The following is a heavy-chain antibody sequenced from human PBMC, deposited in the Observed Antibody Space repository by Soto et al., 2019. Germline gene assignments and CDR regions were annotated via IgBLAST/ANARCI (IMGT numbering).Heavy chain of an antibody. Sequence: QVQLQESGPGLVKPSETLSLTCTVSGGSISSYYWSWIRQPPGKGLEWIGYIYYSGSTNYNPSLKSRVTRSVDTSKNQVSLKLSSVTAADTAVYYCASPSYHYGDLPAFDIWGQGTMVTVSS. D-gene: IGHD4-17*01. CDR2: IYYSGST. CDR1: GGSISSYY. V-gene: IGHV4-59*01. CDR3: ASPSYHYGDLPAFDI. J-gene: IGHJ3*02.